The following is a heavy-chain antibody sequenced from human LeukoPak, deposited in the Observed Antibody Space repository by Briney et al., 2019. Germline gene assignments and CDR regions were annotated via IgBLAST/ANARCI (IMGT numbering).Heavy chain of an antibody. J-gene: IGHJ4*02. CDR3: ARARRQWLVGANIRGDNPPYYYDY. Sequence: SETLSLTCTVSGYSISSGYYWGWIRQPPGKGLEWIGSIYHIGSTYYNPSLKSRVTISVDRSKNQLPLKPSSVTAADTAVYYCARARRQWLVGANIRGDNPPYYYDYWGQGTLVTVSS. CDR2: IYHIGST. V-gene: IGHV4-38-2*02. D-gene: IGHD6-19*01. CDR1: GYSISSGYY.